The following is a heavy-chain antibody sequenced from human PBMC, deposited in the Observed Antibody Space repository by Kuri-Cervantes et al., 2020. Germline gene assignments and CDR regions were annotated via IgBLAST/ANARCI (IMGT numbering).Heavy chain of an antibody. J-gene: IGHJ4*02. CDR2: IRSKANSYAT. V-gene: IGHV3-73*01. CDR3: RYTIAAAGPVFDY. Sequence: GESLKISCAASGFTFSSYSMNWVRQASGKGLEWVGRIRSKANSYATAYAASVKGRFTISRDDSKNTAYLQMNSLKTEDTAVYYCRYTIAAAGPVFDYWGQGTLVTVSS. D-gene: IGHD6-13*01. CDR1: GFTFSSYS.